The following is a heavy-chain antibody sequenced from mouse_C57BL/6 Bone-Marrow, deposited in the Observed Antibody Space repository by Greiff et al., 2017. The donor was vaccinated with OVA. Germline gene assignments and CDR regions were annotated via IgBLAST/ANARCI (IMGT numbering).Heavy chain of an antibody. CDR1: GYTFTDYY. Sequence: VQLQQSGPELVKSGASVKISCKASGYTFTDYYINWVKQRPGQGLEWIGWIFPGSGSTYYNEKFKGKATLTVDKSSSTAYMLLSSLTSEDSAVYFCAREKNYYGSGDFDYWGQGTTLTVSS. J-gene: IGHJ2*01. V-gene: IGHV1-75*01. CDR3: AREKNYYGSGDFDY. CDR2: IFPGSGST. D-gene: IGHD1-1*01.